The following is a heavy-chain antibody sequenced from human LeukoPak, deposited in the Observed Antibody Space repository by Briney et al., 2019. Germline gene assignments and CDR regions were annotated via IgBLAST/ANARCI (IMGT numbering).Heavy chain of an antibody. D-gene: IGHD6-6*01. J-gene: IGHJ4*02. CDR1: GFTFSSYN. V-gene: IGHV3-48*01. Sequence: GGSLRLSCAASGFTFSSYNMNWVRQAPGKGLEWVSYITSSSSTIYYADSVKGRFTISRDNAKNSLYLQMNSLRAEDTAVYYCARGRPGFFDYWGQGILVTVSS. CDR2: ITSSSSTI. CDR3: ARGRPGFFDY.